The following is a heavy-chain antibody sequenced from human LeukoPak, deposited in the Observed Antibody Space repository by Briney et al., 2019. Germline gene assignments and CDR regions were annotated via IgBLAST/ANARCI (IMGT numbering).Heavy chain of an antibody. CDR1: GNTLTNHN. J-gene: IGHJ4*02. D-gene: IGHD2-15*01. CDR2: ISPSDGAT. V-gene: IGHV1-46*01. CDR3: AREVAAPFRFDD. Sequence: ASVKVSCKASGNTLTNHNMHWVRLAPGQGLEWMGIISPSDGATNYAHKFQGRVTMTRDTSTSTVYMELSSLKSEDTAVYYCAREVAAPFRFDDWGQGTLVTVSS.